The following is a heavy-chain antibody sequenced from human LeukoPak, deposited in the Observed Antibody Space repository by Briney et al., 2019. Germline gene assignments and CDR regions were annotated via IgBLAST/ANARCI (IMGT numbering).Heavy chain of an antibody. CDR3: VKDRGYYDLDS. CDR2: IRSDGSTT. V-gene: IGHV3-30*02. D-gene: IGHD4-17*01. J-gene: IGHJ4*02. CDR1: GFTFSSYS. Sequence: TGGSLRLSCAASGFTFSSYSMHWVRQAPGKGLQWVSHIRSDGSTTYCPDYVEGRYTISSDNSKTTLYLQMISLRPEDTAVYYCVKDRGYYDLDSWAQGTLVSVSS.